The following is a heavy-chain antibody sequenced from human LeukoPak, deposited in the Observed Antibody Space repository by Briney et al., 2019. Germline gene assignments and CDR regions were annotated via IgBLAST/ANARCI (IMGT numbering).Heavy chain of an antibody. V-gene: IGHV7-4-1*02. CDR2: INTNTGNP. Sequence: ASVKVSCKASGYTFTSYAMNWVRQAPGQGLEWMGWINTNTGNPTYAQGFTGRFVFSLDTSVSTAHLQISSLKAEDTAVYYCARDRPYSSGWSYYYYYYGMDVWGQGTTVTVSS. CDR3: ARDRPYSSGWSYYYYYYGMDV. CDR1: GYTFTSYA. J-gene: IGHJ6*02. D-gene: IGHD6-19*01.